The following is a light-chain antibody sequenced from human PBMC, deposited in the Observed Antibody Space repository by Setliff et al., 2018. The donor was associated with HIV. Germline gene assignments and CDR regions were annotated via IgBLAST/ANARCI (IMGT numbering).Light chain of an antibody. CDR1: SSDVGGYKY. Sequence: QSALAQPASVSGSPGQSITISCTGTSSDVGGYKYVSWYQHHPGKAPKLLIYEVNNRPSGVSNRFSGSKSGNTASLTISGLQAEDEADYYCQSYDSGLSGEVFGGGTKVTV. CDR3: QSYDSGLSGEV. CDR2: EVN. J-gene: IGLJ3*02. V-gene: IGLV2-14*01.